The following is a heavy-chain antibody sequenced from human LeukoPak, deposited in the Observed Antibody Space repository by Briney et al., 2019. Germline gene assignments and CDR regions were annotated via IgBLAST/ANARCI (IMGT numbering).Heavy chain of an antibody. J-gene: IGHJ4*02. CDR2: IYYSGST. CDR3: ARYIWGSYPTFEDY. CDR1: GGSISSYY. Sequence: SETLSLTCTVSGGSISSYYWSWIRQPPGKGLEWIGYIYYSGSTNYNPSLKIRVTISVDTSKNQFSLKLSSVTAADTAVYYCARYIWGSYPTFEDYWGQGTLVTVSS. D-gene: IGHD3-16*02. V-gene: IGHV4-59*01.